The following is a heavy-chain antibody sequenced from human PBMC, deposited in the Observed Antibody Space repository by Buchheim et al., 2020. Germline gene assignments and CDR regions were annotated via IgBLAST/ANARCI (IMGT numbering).Heavy chain of an antibody. Sequence: EVQLVESGGGLVSPGGSLRLSCEASGFTFRNACMTWVRQAPGKGPEWVGHIKSDGDGGTTVYAAPVIGRFTISRDDSKNTLYLQMTSLRIDDTGIYYCSTDFDYLGQGTL. CDR3: STDFDY. J-gene: IGHJ4*02. CDR2: IKSDGDGGTT. V-gene: IGHV3-15*05. CDR1: GFTFRNAC.